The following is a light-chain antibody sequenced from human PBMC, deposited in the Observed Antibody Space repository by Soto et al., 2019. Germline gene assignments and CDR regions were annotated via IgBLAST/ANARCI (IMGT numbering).Light chain of an antibody. V-gene: IGKV2-28*01. CDR2: LGS. Sequence: DIVMTQSPLSLPVTPGEPASISCRSSQSLLQSNGYNYLDWYLQKPGQSPQLLIYLGSNRASGVPDRFSGSGSGTDFTLKISRVEAEDVGVYYCMQALQTPWTFGQGTK. J-gene: IGKJ1*01. CDR1: QSLLQSNGYNY. CDR3: MQALQTPWT.